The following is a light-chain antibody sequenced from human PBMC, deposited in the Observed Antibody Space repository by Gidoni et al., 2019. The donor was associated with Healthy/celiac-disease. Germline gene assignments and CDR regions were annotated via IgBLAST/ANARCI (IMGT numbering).Light chain of an antibody. CDR3: QQYNSYWT. CDR2: KAS. Sequence: DTQMTQSHSTLSASVGDRVTITCRTSQSISSWLAWDQRKPGKAPKLLIYKASSLESGVPSRFSGSGSGTEFTLTISSLQPEDFATYYCQQYNSYWTFGQGTKVEIK. V-gene: IGKV1-5*03. J-gene: IGKJ1*01. CDR1: QSISSW.